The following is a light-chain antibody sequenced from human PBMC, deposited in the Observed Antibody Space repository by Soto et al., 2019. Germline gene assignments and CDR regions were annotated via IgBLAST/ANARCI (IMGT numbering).Light chain of an antibody. Sequence: EIVLTQSPATLSVSPGERATLSCRASQSVSNNLAWYQQKPGQAPRLLISGASTRATGIPARFSGSGSGTEFTLTISSLQSEDFAVYYCQQYNNWWTFGRGTKVDI. V-gene: IGKV3-15*01. CDR3: QQYNNWWT. CDR2: GAS. CDR1: QSVSNN. J-gene: IGKJ1*01.